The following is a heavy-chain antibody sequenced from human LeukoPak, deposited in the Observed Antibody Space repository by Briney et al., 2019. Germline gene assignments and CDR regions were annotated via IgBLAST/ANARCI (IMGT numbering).Heavy chain of an antibody. J-gene: IGHJ6*02. CDR3: ARDVYEVLRFLEWLPDYYYYGMDV. CDR2: ISYDGSNK. D-gene: IGHD3-3*01. CDR1: GFTFSSYA. V-gene: IGHV3-30*04. Sequence: GGSLRLSCAASGFTFSSYAMHGVRQVPGKGLEWGAVISYDGSNKYYADSVKGRFTISRDNSKNTLYLQMNSLRAEDTAVYYCARDVYEVLRFLEWLPDYYYYGMDVWGQGTTVTVSS.